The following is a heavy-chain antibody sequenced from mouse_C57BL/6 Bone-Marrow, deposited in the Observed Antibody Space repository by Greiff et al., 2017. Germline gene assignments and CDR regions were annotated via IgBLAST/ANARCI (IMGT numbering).Heavy chain of an antibody. V-gene: IGHV6-6*01. CDR2: IRNKANNHAT. CDR1: GFTFSDAW. D-gene: IGHD1-1*01. CDR3: TRIYYYGSSYKEYFDY. Sequence: EVKVEESGGGLVQPGGSMKLSCAASGFTFSDAWMDWVRQSPEKGLEWVAEIRNKANNHATYYAESVKGRFTISRDDSKSSVYLQMNSLRAEDTGIYYCTRIYYYGSSYKEYFDYWGQGTTLTVSS. J-gene: IGHJ2*01.